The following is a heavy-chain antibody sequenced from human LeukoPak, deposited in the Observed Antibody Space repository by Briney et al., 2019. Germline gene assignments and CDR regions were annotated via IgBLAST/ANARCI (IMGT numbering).Heavy chain of an antibody. V-gene: IGHV4-59*01. CDR3: ARAIPSSSWSYYYYYYYMDV. CDR2: IYYSGST. CDR1: GGSISSYY. D-gene: IGHD6-13*01. Sequence: SETLSLTCTVSGGSISSYYWSWIRQPPGRGLEWIGYIYYSGSTNYNPSLKSRVTISVDTSKNEFSLKLSSVTAADTAVYYCARAIPSSSWSYYYYYYYMDVWGKGTTVTISS. J-gene: IGHJ6*03.